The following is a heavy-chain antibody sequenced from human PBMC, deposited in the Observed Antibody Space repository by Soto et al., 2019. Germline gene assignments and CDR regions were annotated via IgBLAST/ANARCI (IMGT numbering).Heavy chain of an antibody. CDR1: DGSISSSSYY. V-gene: IGHV4-39*01. CDR3: ARSMTTVVTLDY. Sequence: SETLSLTCTVADGSISSSSYYWGWIRQPPGKGLEWIGSIYYSGSTYYNPSLKSRVTISVDTSKNQFSLKLSSVTAADTAVYYCARSMTTVVTLDYWGQGTLVTVSS. D-gene: IGHD4-17*01. J-gene: IGHJ4*02. CDR2: IYYSGST.